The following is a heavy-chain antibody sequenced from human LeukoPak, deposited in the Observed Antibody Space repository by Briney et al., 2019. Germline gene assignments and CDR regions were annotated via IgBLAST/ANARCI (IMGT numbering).Heavy chain of an antibody. CDR3: ARDLKYIQGGMDG. D-gene: IGHD1-1*01. J-gene: IGHJ6*02. CDR2: TSNSGST. CDR1: GASITTYY. Sequence: FETLPLTCTVSGASITTYYWSWIRQPPGKGLEWIGYTSNSGSTNYNPSLKSRVTISVDTSKKQFSLKLSSVTAADTAVYYCARDLKYIQGGMDGWGQGTTVSVSS. V-gene: IGHV4-59*01.